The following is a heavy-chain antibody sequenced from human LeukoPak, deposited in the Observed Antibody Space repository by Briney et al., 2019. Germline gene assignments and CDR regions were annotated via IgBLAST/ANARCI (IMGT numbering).Heavy chain of an antibody. Sequence: ASVKVSCKVSGHTLTELSIHWVRQALGQGLEWMGGFDPEDDETIYAQKFQGRVTLTEDTSTDTAHMELSSLRSEDTAVYYCATGRSGYGYVIDSWGQGTLVTVSS. J-gene: IGHJ4*02. CDR2: FDPEDDET. V-gene: IGHV1-24*01. CDR1: GHTLTELS. D-gene: IGHD5-18*01. CDR3: ATGRSGYGYVIDS.